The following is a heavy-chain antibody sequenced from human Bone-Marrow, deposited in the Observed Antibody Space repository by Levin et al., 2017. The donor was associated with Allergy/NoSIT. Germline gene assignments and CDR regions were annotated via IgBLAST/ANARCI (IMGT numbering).Heavy chain of an antibody. D-gene: IGHD3-10*01. CDR2: IRSKAYGGTT. CDR3: TRDRILWFGELSSADY. CDR1: GFTFGDYA. V-gene: IGHV3-49*03. Sequence: GGSLRLSCTASGFTFGDYAMSWFRQAPGKGLEWVGFIRSKAYGGTTEYAASVKGRFTISRDDSKSIAYLQMNSLKTEDTAVYYCTRDRILWFGELSSADYWGQGTLVTVSS. J-gene: IGHJ4*02.